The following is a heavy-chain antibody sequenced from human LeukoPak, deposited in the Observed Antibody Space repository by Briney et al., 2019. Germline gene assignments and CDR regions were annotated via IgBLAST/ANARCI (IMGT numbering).Heavy chain of an antibody. J-gene: IGHJ4*02. CDR2: IMSSGTSI. CDR3: ARLRQVVIIPAAVDY. D-gene: IGHD2-2*01. V-gene: IGHV3-21*01. Sequence: GGSLRLSCAASGFTLSDYSVTSVRQSPGKGLEWVSAIMSSGTSISDADSVKGRFNISRDNAKNPLDLQMKSRRAEDTAVYYCARLRQVVIIPAAVDYWGQGTLVTVSS. CDR1: GFTLSDYS.